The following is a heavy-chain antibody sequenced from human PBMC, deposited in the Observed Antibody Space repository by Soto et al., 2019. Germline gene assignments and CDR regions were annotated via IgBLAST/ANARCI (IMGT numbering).Heavy chain of an antibody. V-gene: IGHV1-69*12. D-gene: IGHD6-6*01. CDR1: GGTFSSYA. Sequence: QVQLVQSGAEVKKPGSSVKVSCKASGGTFSSYAISWVRQAPGQGLEWMGGIIPIFGTANYAQKFQGRVTTTADESTSTAYMELSSLRSEDTAVYYCAREGTGSSRGYYYYGMDVWGQGTTVTVSS. CDR3: AREGTGSSRGYYYYGMDV. J-gene: IGHJ6*02. CDR2: IIPIFGTA.